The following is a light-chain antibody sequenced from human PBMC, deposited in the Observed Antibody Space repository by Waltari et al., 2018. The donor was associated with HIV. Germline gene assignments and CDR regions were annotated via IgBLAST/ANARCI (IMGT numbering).Light chain of an antibody. CDR2: GAS. J-gene: IGKJ4*01. CDR1: QSVFNN. CDR3: QQYNDWLEPT. Sequence: ILLTQSPATLSVSPGDRATLSCTASQSVFNNLAWYQQSPGQAPRLLIYGASTRITTVPDRFSGSGSGTEFTLTIHNLPSEDLGLYYCQQYNDWLEPTFGGGTKVEV. V-gene: IGKV3-15*01.